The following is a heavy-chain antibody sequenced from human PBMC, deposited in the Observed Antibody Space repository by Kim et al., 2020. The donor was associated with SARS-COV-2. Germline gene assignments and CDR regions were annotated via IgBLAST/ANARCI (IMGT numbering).Heavy chain of an antibody. CDR3: AREGAVFCVIGFKRYGMDV. Sequence: GGSLRLSCAASGFTFSDYYMSWIRQAPGKGLEWVSYISSSGSTIYYADSVTGRFTISRDNARNSPYLQMNSLGAEDTAVYYCAREGAVFCVIGFKRYGMDVWGQGTTVTRS. CDR1: GFTFSDYY. CDR2: ISSSGSTI. V-gene: IGHV3-11*01. D-gene: IGHD3-16*02. J-gene: IGHJ6*02.